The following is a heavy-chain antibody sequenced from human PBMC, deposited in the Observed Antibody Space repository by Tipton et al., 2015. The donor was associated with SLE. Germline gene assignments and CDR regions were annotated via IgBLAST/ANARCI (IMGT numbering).Heavy chain of an antibody. Sequence: LRLSCTVSGGSISSYYWSWIRQPAGKGLEWIGRIYTSGSTNYNPSLKSRVTISVDTSRDQFSLKLSSVTAADTAVYYCARYTNGYFDYWGQGTLVTVSS. CDR1: GGSISSYY. CDR3: ARYTNGYFDY. D-gene: IGHD2-8*01. J-gene: IGHJ4*02. CDR2: IYTSGST. V-gene: IGHV4-4*07.